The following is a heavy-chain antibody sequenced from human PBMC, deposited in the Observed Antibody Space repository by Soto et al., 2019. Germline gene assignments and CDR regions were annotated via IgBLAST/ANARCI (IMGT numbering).Heavy chain of an antibody. CDR3: ASVGSDYDNSGYYLP. Sequence: SETLSLTCIFSCGSVISSNWWSWVRQPPGKGLEWIGEIYHSGSTTYNPSLKSRATISVDKSENQFSLRLKSVTAADTAVYYCASVGSDYDNSGYYLPWGPGTLVTVSS. CDR2: IYHSGST. V-gene: IGHV4-4*02. J-gene: IGHJ5*02. D-gene: IGHD3-22*01. CDR1: CGSVISSNW.